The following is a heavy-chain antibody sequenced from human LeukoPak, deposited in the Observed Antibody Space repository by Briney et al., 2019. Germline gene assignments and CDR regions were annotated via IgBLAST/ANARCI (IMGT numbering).Heavy chain of an antibody. D-gene: IGHD6-19*01. J-gene: IGHJ3*02. CDR1: GYTFTGYW. V-gene: IGHV1-46*01. CDR3: ARDAALSRFVVAGTGDAFDI. CDR2: ISPSGGST. Sequence: GASVKVSCKAFGYTFTGYWMHWVRQAPGQGPEWMGVISPSGGSTIYAQKFKGRVTLTRDMSTSTAYMELRSLRSDDTAVYYCARDAALSRFVVAGTGDAFDIWGQGTMVTVSS.